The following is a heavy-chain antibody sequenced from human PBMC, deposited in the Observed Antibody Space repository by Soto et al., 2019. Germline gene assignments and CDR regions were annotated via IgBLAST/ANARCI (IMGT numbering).Heavy chain of an antibody. CDR1: RVTFSDYH. CDR2: ISNSGSSI. CDR3: ARLLYCTSTTCDGGNMDA. Sequence: QVQLLESGGSLVKPGGSLRLSCAASRVTFSDYHMSWIRQAPGKGLEWVSYISNSGSSIYYADSVKGRFTISRDNAKNSLYLQMNSLRGEDTAVYYCARLLYCTSTTCDGGNMDAWGQGTTVTVSS. D-gene: IGHD2-2*01. V-gene: IGHV3-11*01. J-gene: IGHJ6*02.